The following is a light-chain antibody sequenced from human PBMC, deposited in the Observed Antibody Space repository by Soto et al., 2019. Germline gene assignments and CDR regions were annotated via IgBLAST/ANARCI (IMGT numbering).Light chain of an antibody. V-gene: IGKV1-39*01. CDR3: QQRDSNTYT. CDR1: QTISTY. CDR2: DAS. J-gene: IGKJ2*01. Sequence: DIPMTQSPSSLSASVGDRVTITCLASQTISTYLNWYQQKPGKAPRLLIYDASSLLSGVPSRFSGSGSGTDFTLTIASLQPEDFSTYYCQQRDSNTYTFGQGTKVES.